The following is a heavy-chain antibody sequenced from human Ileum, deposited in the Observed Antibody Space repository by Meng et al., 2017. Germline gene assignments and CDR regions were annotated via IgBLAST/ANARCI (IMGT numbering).Heavy chain of an antibody. D-gene: IGHD6-6*01. CDR2: IKEDGSQK. CDR3: ARQDPTSRSSPDY. V-gene: IGHV3-7*01. CDR1: GFTLSGYW. J-gene: IGHJ4*02. Sequence: GESLKISCAASGFTLSGYWMTWLRQGPGKGLEWVANIKEDGSQKWYLDSVKGRFTISRDNAKNSMYMQMNNLRAEDTAVYYCARQDPTSRSSPDYWGQGTLVTVSS.